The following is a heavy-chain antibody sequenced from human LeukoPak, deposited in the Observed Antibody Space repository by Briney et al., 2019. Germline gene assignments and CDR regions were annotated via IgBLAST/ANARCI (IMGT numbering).Heavy chain of an antibody. J-gene: IGHJ5*02. CDR2: INHSGST. V-gene: IGHV4-34*01. D-gene: IGHD3-10*01. CDR3: AREVLSMVRGVIPKEAWGWFDP. CDR1: GESFSDYY. Sequence: PSETLSLTCAVYGESFSDYYWNWIRQPPGKGLEWIGEINHSGSTNYSPSLKNRVTISVDTSKNQFSLKLRSVTAADTAVYYCAREVLSMVRGVIPKEAWGWFDPWGQGTLVTVSS.